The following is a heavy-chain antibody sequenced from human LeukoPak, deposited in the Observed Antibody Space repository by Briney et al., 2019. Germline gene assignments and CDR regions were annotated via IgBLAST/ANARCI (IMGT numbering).Heavy chain of an antibody. CDR2: VSHEGSVK. V-gene: IGHV3-30*18. J-gene: IGHJ6*03. CDR3: AKHPGDFTGIVNYYYMDV. D-gene: IGHD1-26*01. Sequence: GGSLRLSCAASGFTFSNYGMHWVRQAPGKGLEWVAVVSHEGSVKYYADSVKGRFTISRDNSKNTLSLQMNSLRAEDTAVYYCAKHPGDFTGIVNYYYMDVWGKGTTVTVSS. CDR1: GFTFSNYG.